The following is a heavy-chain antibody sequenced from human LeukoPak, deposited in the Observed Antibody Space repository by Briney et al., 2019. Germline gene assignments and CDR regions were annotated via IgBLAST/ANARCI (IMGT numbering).Heavy chain of an antibody. CDR2: IYDSGST. D-gene: IGHD3-22*01. J-gene: IGHJ5*02. Sequence: SETLSLTCTVSGRAPNSGAFYWSWVRQPPGKGLEWIGYIYDSGSTNYNPSLKSRVTISVDTSKNQFSLKLSSVTAADTAVYYCARVYYYDSSGYYYEGRGFDPWGQGTLVTVSS. CDR3: ARVYYYDSSGYYYEGRGFDP. V-gene: IGHV4-61*08. CDR1: GRAPNSGAFY.